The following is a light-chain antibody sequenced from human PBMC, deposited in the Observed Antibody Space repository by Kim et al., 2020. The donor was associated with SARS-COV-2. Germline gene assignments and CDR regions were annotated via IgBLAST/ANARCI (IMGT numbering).Light chain of an antibody. CDR1: QSISNY. CDR3: QQSYSTPPLI. CDR2: AAS. V-gene: IGKV1-39*01. J-gene: IGKJ4*01. Sequence: DIQMTQSPSSLSASVGDRVTITCRASQSISNYLNWYQQKPGKAPKLLIYAASSLQSGVPSRFSGSGSGTDFTLTISSLQPEDFATYYCQQSYSTPPLIFGGGTKVDIK.